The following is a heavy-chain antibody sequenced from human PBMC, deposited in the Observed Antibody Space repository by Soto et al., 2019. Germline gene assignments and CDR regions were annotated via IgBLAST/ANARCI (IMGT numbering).Heavy chain of an antibody. CDR1: GYTFTSYG. CDR3: ARDPDHPYYDFWSGYYTRGYYYYMDV. J-gene: IGHJ6*03. Sequence: ASVKVSCKASGYTFTSYGISWVRQAPGQGLERMGRINAYNGNTNYAQKLQGRVTMTTDTSTSTAYMELRSLRSDDTAVYYCARDPDHPYYDFWSGYYTRGYYYYMDVWGKGTTVTVSS. D-gene: IGHD3-3*01. CDR2: INAYNGNT. V-gene: IGHV1-18*01.